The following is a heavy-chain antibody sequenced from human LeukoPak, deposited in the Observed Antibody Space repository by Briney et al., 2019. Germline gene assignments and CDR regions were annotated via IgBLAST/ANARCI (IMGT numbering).Heavy chain of an antibody. V-gene: IGHV3-30*04. J-gene: IGHJ4*02. CDR2: ISTDGNDK. CDR3: AKDKSVSADYYFDY. Sequence: PGGSLRLSCAASGFTFSGYVMHWVRQAPGKGLEWLTVISTDGNDKHYADPVKGRFTVSRGNSKNTLFLQMNNLRTEDTAVYYCAKDKSVSADYYFDYWGQGTLVTVSS. CDR1: GFTFSGYV. D-gene: IGHD2-15*01.